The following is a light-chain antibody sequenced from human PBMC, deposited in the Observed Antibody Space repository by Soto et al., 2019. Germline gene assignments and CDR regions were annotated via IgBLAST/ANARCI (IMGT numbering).Light chain of an antibody. V-gene: IGKV1-5*03. CDR2: KAS. CDR1: QSISSW. Sequence: DIQMTQSPSTLSASVGDRVTITCRASQSISSWLAWYQQKPGTAPKLLIKASTLQSGVPSRFSGSGSGTEFTLTISSLQPDDSATYYCQQYNDNWTFGQGTKV. J-gene: IGKJ1*01. CDR3: QQYNDNWT.